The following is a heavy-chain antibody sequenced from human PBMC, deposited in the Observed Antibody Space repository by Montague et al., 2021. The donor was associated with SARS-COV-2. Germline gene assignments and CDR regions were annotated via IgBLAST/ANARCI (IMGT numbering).Heavy chain of an antibody. D-gene: IGHD1-20*01. CDR3: ARTEYNWNDWFDP. CDR1: GGSISSYY. CDR2: IFHSGIT. J-gene: IGHJ5*02. Sequence: SDTLSLIRSLSGGSISSYYWSWIRQSPGKGLEWIGYIFHSGITDYNPSLKSRVTISVDMSKNQFSLQLNFVTAADSAVYYCARTEYNWNDWFDPWGQGTLVTVSS. V-gene: IGHV4-59*07.